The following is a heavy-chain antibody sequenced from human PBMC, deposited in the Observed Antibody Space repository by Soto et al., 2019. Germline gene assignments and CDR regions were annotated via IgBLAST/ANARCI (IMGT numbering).Heavy chain of an antibody. J-gene: IGHJ5*02. V-gene: IGHV3-74*02. CDR3: ATVFDL. CDR1: GFTLRSHR. CDR2: IDTDGGGT. Sequence: EVQLVESGGGLVQPGGSLRVSCAASGFTLRSHRIHWVRQVPGKGLEWVSRIDTDGGGTSYADSVKGRFTISTDNAKNTVNLQMHGLRGADTDVYYCATVFDLWGQGTLVTVSS.